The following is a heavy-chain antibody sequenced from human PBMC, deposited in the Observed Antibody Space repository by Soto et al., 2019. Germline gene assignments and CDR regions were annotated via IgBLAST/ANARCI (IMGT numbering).Heavy chain of an antibody. CDR3: VVVPAADYYYYGMDV. D-gene: IGHD2-2*01. CDR2: IDPSDSYT. CDR1: GYSFTSYW. J-gene: IGHJ6*02. V-gene: IGHV5-10-1*01. Sequence: GESLKISCKGSGYSFTSYWISWVRQMPGKGLEWMGRIDPSDSYTNYSPSFQGHVTISADKSISTAYLQWSSLKASDTAMHYCVVVPAADYYYYGMDVWGQGTTVTVSS.